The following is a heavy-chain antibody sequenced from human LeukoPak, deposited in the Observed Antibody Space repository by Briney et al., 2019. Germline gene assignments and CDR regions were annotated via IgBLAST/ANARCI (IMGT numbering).Heavy chain of an antibody. Sequence: SETLSLTCTVSGGSISSYYWSWIRQPPGKGLEWIGYIHYSGSTNYNSSLKSRVTISVDTSKNQFSLKLSSVTAADTAVYYCAGTYYYDSSGYYHYSLWGQGTLVTVSS. CDR1: GGSISSYY. CDR3: AGTYYYDSSGYYHYSL. J-gene: IGHJ4*02. CDR2: IHYSGST. D-gene: IGHD3-22*01. V-gene: IGHV4-59*01.